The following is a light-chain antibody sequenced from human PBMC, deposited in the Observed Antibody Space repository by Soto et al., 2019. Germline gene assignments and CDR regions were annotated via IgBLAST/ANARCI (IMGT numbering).Light chain of an antibody. CDR3: CSYAVTYTFVL. V-gene: IGLV2-11*01. J-gene: IGLJ2*01. CDR1: SSDVGIYDY. CDR2: DVI. Sequence: QSALTQPRSVSGSPGQSVTISCTGTSSDVGIYDYVSWFQQHPGKAPKLMIYDVIKRPSGVPGRFSGSKSGNTASLTISGLQAEDEADYYCCSYAVTYTFVLFGGGTKLTVL.